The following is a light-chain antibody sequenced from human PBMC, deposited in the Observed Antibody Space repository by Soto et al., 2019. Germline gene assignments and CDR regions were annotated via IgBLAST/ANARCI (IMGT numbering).Light chain of an antibody. CDR3: SAYTARSTLV. J-gene: IGLJ3*02. V-gene: IGLV2-14*01. Sequence: QSALTQPASVSGSPGQSITISCTGTSRDVGGYNYVSWHQQHPGKAPKVIITEVSNRPSGVSNRFSGSKSGNTASLTISGLQAEDEADYYCSAYTARSTLVFGGGTKVTVL. CDR1: SRDVGGYNY. CDR2: EVS.